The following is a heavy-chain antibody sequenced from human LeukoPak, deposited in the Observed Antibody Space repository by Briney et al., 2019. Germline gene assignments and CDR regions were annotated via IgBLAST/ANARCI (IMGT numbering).Heavy chain of an antibody. CDR1: GFTFSSYG. CDR3: AKWREWQWLGIFDY. D-gene: IGHD6-19*01. V-gene: IGHV3-23*01. CDR2: ISGSGGST. Sequence: PGGSLRLSCAASGFTFSSYGMHWVRQAPGKGLEWVSAISGSGGSTYYADSVKGRFTISRDNSKNTLYLQMNSLRAEDTAVYYCAKWREWQWLGIFDYWGQGTLVTVSS. J-gene: IGHJ4*02.